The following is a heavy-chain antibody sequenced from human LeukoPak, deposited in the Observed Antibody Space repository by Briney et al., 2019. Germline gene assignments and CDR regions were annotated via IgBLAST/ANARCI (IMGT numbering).Heavy chain of an antibody. D-gene: IGHD4-17*01. J-gene: IGHJ6*02. CDR3: ARVHGLYYYGMDV. CDR1: GGSIGSYY. CDR2: IYYSGST. Sequence: SETLSLTCTVSGGSIGSYYWSWIRQPPGKGLEWIGYIYYSGSTNYNPSLKSRVTISVDTSKNQFSLKLSSVTAADTAVYYCARVHGLYYYGMDVWGQGTTVTVSS. V-gene: IGHV4-59*01.